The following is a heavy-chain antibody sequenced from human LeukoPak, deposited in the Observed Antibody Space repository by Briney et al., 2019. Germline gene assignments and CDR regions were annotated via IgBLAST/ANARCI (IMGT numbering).Heavy chain of an antibody. J-gene: IGHJ4*02. CDR3: TRADPAPYYYDSSGYYYPDY. Sequence: PGGSLRLSCTASGFTFGDYAMSWVRQAPGKGLEWVGFIRSKAYGGTTEYAASVKGRFTISRDDSKGIAYLQMNSLKTEDTAVYYCTRADPAPYYYDSSGYYYPDYWGQGTLVTVSS. CDR1: GFTFGDYA. D-gene: IGHD3-22*01. CDR2: IRSKAYGGTT. V-gene: IGHV3-49*04.